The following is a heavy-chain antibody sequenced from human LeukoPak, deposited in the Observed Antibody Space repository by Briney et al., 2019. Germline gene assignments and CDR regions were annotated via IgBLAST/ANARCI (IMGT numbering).Heavy chain of an antibody. V-gene: IGHV3-23*01. CDR2: MSGGSGGT. CDR3: AKEFSEAAGGTAYFDY. Sequence: RAGGSLRLSCAASGFTFSSYAMSWVRQAPGKGLEWVASMSGGSGGTYYADSVRGRFTISRDNSRNTPYLQMNSLRAEDTAVYYCAKEFSEAAGGTAYFDYWGQGTLVTVSS. CDR1: GFTFSSYA. J-gene: IGHJ4*02. D-gene: IGHD6-13*01.